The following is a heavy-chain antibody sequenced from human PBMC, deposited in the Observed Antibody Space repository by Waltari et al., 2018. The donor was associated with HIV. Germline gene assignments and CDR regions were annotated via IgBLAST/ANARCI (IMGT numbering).Heavy chain of an antibody. CDR3: ARAYSGTYRIGDY. Sequence: EVQLVETGGALVQPGGSLRVSCVASGFTFSKYWMTWVRRAPGKGLEWVAKIKKDGNEKNYLDSVKGRFTISRDNAKNSLYLQMNNLRDEDSATYYCARAYSGTYRIGDYWGQGTLVTVSS. J-gene: IGHJ4*02. V-gene: IGHV3-7*01. D-gene: IGHD1-26*01. CDR2: IKKDGNEK. CDR1: GFTFSKYW.